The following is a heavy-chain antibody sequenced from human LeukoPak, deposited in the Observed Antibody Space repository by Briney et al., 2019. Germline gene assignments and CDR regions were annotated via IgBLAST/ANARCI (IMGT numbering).Heavy chain of an antibody. J-gene: IGHJ3*02. CDR3: ARVRNTVMPDAFDI. D-gene: IGHD4-11*01. CDR2: IYHSGST. Sequence: SETLSLTCTVSGGSISSGGYYWSWIRQPPGKGLEWIGYIYHSGSTYYNPSLKSRVTISVDTSKNQFSLKLSSVTAADTAVYYCARVRNTVMPDAFDIWGQGTMVTVSS. CDR1: GGSISSGGYY. V-gene: IGHV4-61*08.